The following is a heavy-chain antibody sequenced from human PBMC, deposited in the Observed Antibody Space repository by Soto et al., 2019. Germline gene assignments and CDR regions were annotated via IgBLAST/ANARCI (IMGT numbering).Heavy chain of an antibody. CDR3: AKVAIAAADYYYYGMDV. Sequence: GGSLRLSCAASGFTFSSYAMSWVRQAPGKGLEWVSAISGSGGSTYYADSVKGRFTISRDNSKNTLYLQMNSLRAEDTAVYYCAKVAIAAADYYYYGMDVWGQGTTVTVSS. J-gene: IGHJ6*02. CDR1: GFTFSSYA. D-gene: IGHD6-13*01. V-gene: IGHV3-23*01. CDR2: ISGSGGST.